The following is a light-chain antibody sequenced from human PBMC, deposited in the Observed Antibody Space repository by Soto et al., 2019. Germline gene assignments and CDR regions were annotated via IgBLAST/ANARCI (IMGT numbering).Light chain of an antibody. J-gene: IGLJ2*01. CDR2: EVS. CDR3: SSYAGTKNLL. CDR1: SSVVGGYNS. Sequence: QSALTQPPSASGSPGQSVTISCTGTSSVVGGYNSVSWYQQHPGKAPKLMIYEVSKRPSGVPDRFSASKSDNTASLTVSGLQAEDEADYYCSSYAGTKNLLFGGGTKLTVL. V-gene: IGLV2-8*01.